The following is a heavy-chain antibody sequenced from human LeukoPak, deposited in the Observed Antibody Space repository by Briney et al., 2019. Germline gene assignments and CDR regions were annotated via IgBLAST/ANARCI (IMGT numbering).Heavy chain of an antibody. V-gene: IGHV3-21*01. CDR2: ISSSSSYI. Sequence: GGSLRLSCAASGFTFSSYSMNWVRQAPGKGLEWVSSISSSSSYIYYADSVKGRFTISRDNAKNSLYLQMNSLRAEDTAVYYCARDSVHSGGGYYDSSGYYWSNWFDPWGQGTLVTVSS. CDR1: GFTFSSYS. J-gene: IGHJ5*02. CDR3: ARDSVHSGGGYYDSSGYYWSNWFDP. D-gene: IGHD3-22*01.